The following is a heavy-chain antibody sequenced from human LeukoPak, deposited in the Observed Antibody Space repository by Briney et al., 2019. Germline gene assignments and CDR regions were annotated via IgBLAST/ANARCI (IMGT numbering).Heavy chain of an antibody. CDR3: ASSGRGNGDFDY. V-gene: IGHV4-34*01. CDR1: GGSFSGYY. Sequence: SETLSLTCGVDGGSFSGYYWNWIRQPPGKGLEWIGEINHSGSTNYNPSLKRRVTISVDTSKNQFSLQLNSVTPEDTAVYYCASSGRGNGDFDYWGQGTLVTVSS. CDR2: INHSGST. J-gene: IGHJ4*02. D-gene: IGHD4-17*01.